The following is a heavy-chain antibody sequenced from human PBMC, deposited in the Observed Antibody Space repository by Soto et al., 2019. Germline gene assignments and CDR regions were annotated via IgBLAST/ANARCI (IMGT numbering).Heavy chain of an antibody. D-gene: IGHD2-2*01. CDR2: IYYSGST. Sequence: SETMYLTCTVSGGSINSYYWSWIRQPPGKGLEWIGYIYYSGSTNYNPSLKSRVTISVDTSKNQFSLKLSSVTAADTAVYYCARGVPAAIGNFDYWGQGTLVTVSS. V-gene: IGHV4-59*08. J-gene: IGHJ4*02. CDR1: GGSINSYY. CDR3: ARGVPAAIGNFDY.